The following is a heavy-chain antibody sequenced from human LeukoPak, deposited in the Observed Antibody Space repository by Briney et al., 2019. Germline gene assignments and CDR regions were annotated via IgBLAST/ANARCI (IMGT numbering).Heavy chain of an antibody. V-gene: IGHV1-18*04. Sequence: GSSVKVSCKDSGYTFTGYYMHGVRQAPGQGLAWMGWSSAYNGNTNHAQKLQGRVTMTTDTSTSTAYMELRSLRSDDTAVYYCASVGASLSNYYMDVWGKGAPVTVSS. D-gene: IGHD1-26*01. J-gene: IGHJ6*03. CDR1: GYTFTGYY. CDR3: ASVGASLSNYYMDV. CDR2: SSAYNGNT.